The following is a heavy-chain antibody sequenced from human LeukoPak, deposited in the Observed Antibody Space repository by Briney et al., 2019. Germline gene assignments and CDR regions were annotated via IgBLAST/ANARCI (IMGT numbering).Heavy chain of an antibody. V-gene: IGHV3-66*01. CDR1: GFTVSSNF. CDR2: IYSGGST. CDR3: ARDVAAPGGVYFDY. J-gene: IGHJ4*02. Sequence: GGSLRLSCAASGFTVSSNFMSWVRQAPGKGLEWVSLIYSGGSTSYADSVKGRFTISRDNSKNTLYLQMNSLRAEDTAVYYCARDVAAPGGVYFDYWGQGTLVTVSS. D-gene: IGHD3-16*01.